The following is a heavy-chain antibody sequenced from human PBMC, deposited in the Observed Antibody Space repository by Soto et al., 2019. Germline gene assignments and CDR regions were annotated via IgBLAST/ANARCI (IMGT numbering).Heavy chain of an antibody. CDR2: IYPGDSDT. D-gene: IGHD3-3*01. V-gene: IGHV5-51*01. CDR3: ARAYCDFWSGYIDAFDI. J-gene: IGHJ3*02. CDR1: GYSFTSYW. Sequence: GESLKISCKGSGYSFTSYWIGWVRQMPGKGLEWMGIIYPGDSDTRYSPSFQGQVTISADKSISTAYLQWSSLKASDTAMYYCARAYCDFWSGYIDAFDIWGQGTMVTVSS.